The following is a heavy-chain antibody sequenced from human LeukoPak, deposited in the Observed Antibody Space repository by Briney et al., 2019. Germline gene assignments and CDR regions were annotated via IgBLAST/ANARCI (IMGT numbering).Heavy chain of an antibody. V-gene: IGHV4-38-2*02. CDR1: GYSISSGYN. J-gene: IGHJ4*02. CDR3: ARVFRESFSKDY. Sequence: SETLSLTCTVSGYSISSGYNWGWIRQPPGMGLEWIGSIYHDGTTYYNPSLKSRVTISVDTSKNRFSLELSSETAADTAVYYCARVFRESFSKDYWGQGTLVTVSS. CDR2: IYHDGTT. D-gene: IGHD3-3*01.